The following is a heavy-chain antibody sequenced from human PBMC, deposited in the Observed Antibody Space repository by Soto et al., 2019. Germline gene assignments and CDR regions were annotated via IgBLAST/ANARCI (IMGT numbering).Heavy chain of an antibody. Sequence: GGSLRLSCAASGFTFSSYGMHWVRQAPGKGLEWVAVISYDGSNKYYADSVKGRFTISRDNSKNTLYLQMNSLRAEDTAVYYCANIYGDVDYWGQGTLVTVSS. CDR1: GFTFSSYG. V-gene: IGHV3-30*18. J-gene: IGHJ4*02. CDR3: ANIYGDVDY. D-gene: IGHD4-17*01. CDR2: ISYDGSNK.